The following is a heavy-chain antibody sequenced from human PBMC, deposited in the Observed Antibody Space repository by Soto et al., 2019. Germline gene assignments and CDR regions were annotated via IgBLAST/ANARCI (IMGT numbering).Heavy chain of an antibody. J-gene: IGHJ4*02. V-gene: IGHV3-9*01. CDR1: GFTFHNYA. CDR3: TRAVLLRHFDWCFDY. Sequence: PGGSLRLSCAASGFTFHNYAMHWVRQAPGKGLEWVAGISWNSGNIDFGDSVKGRFTISRDNAKNSLYLQMNSLRPEDTAVYYCTRAVLLRHFDWCFDYWGQGA. CDR2: ISWNSGNI. D-gene: IGHD3-9*01.